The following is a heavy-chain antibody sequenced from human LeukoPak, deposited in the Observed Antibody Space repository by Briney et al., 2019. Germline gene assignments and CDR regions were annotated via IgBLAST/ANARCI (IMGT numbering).Heavy chain of an antibody. CDR3: AKDSVQWLRGRGGNYFDY. V-gene: IGHV3-30*18. Sequence: GGSMRLSCAASGFTFSSYGMHWVRQAPGKGLEWVAVISYDGSNKYYADSVKGRFTISRDHSKNTLYLQMNSLRAEDTAVYYCAKDSVQWLRGRGGNYFDYWGQGTLVTVSS. J-gene: IGHJ4*02. CDR1: GFTFSSYG. CDR2: ISYDGSNK. D-gene: IGHD6-19*01.